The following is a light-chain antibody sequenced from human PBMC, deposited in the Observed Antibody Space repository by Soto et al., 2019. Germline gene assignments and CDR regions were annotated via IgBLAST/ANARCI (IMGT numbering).Light chain of an antibody. J-gene: IGLJ2*01. CDR1: SSNVGGYNY. CDR2: EVD. Sequence: QSALTQPASVSGSPGQSITISCSGTSSNVGGYNYVSWYQHHPGKAPKLMIYEVDNRPSGVSNRFSGSKSGNTASLTISGLQAEDEADYYCSSFTTGSTLVVFGGGTQLTVL. V-gene: IGLV2-14*01. CDR3: SSFTTGSTLVV.